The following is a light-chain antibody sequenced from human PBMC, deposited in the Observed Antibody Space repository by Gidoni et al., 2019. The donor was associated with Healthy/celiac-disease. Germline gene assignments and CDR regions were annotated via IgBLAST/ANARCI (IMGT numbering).Light chain of an antibody. CDR1: KDISNY. CDR2: DAS. CDR3: QQYDNLPLT. V-gene: IGKV1-33*01. Sequence: DIQMTQSPSSLSASVGDRVTITCQASKDISNYLNWYQQKPGKAPKLLIYDASNLETGVPSRFSGRGSGTDFTFTISSMQPEDIATYYCQQYDNLPLTFGGGTKVEIK. J-gene: IGKJ4*01.